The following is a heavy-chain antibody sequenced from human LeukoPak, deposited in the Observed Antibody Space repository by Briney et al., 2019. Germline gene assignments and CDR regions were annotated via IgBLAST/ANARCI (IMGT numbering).Heavy chain of an antibody. J-gene: IGHJ4*02. CDR2: IQTDGSST. Sequence: GGSLRLSCAASGFTFSSYWMHWVRQAPGKGLVWVSRIQTDGSSTNYADSVKGRFTISRDDAKNTLYLQMNSLRAEDTAVYYCAKDKSMVATGYFDYWGQGTLVTVSS. CDR1: GFTFSSYW. CDR3: AKDKSMVATGYFDY. V-gene: IGHV3-74*01. D-gene: IGHD5-12*01.